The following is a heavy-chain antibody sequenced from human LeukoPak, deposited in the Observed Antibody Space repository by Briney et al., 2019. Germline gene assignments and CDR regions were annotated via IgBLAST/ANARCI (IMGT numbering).Heavy chain of an antibody. CDR1: GYTFTSYG. D-gene: IGHD5-24*01. CDR2: ISAYNGNT. CDR3: ARAQMAKSLLPTTD. Sequence: ASVKVSCKASGYTFTSYGISWVRQAPGQGLEWMGWISAYNGNTNYAQKLQGRVTMTTDTSTSTAYMELRSLRSDDTAVYYCARAQMAKSLLPTTDWGQGTLVTVSS. V-gene: IGHV1-18*01. J-gene: IGHJ4*02.